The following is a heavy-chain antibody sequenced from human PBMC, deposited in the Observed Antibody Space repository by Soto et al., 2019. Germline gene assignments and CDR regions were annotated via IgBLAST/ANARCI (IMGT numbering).Heavy chain of an antibody. CDR1: GFTFSSYG. Sequence: GGSLRLSCAASGFTFSSYGMHWVRQAPGKGLEWVAVISYDGSNKYYADSVKGRFTISRDNSKNTLYLQMNSLIAEDTAVYYCAKDWYSSSSNWFDPWGQGTLVTVSS. CDR2: ISYDGSNK. D-gene: IGHD6-6*01. CDR3: AKDWYSSSSNWFDP. J-gene: IGHJ5*02. V-gene: IGHV3-30*18.